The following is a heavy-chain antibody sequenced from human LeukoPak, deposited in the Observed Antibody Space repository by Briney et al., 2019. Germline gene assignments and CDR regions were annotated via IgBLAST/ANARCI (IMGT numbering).Heavy chain of an antibody. CDR2: INPSGGST. D-gene: IGHD3-10*01. V-gene: IGHV1-46*01. CDR3: ARGPDYYGSGSYFLESGTYNWFDP. CDR1: GYTFTSYY. Sequence: ASVKVSCKASGYTFTSYYMHWVRQAPGQGLEWMGIINPSGGSTSYAQKFQGRVTTTRDTSISTAYMELSRLRSDDTAVYYCARGPDYYGSGSYFLESGTYNWFDPWGQGTLVTVSS. J-gene: IGHJ5*02.